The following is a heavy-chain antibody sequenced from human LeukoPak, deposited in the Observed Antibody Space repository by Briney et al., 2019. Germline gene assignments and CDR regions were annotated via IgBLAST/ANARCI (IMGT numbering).Heavy chain of an antibody. CDR2: IYSGGST. Sequence: GGSLRLSCAASGFTFSSYAMSWVRQAPGKGLEWVSVIYSGGSTYYADSVKGRFTISRDNSKNTLYLQMNSLRAEDTAVYYCARDLACSSTSCYGYWGQGTLVTVSS. V-gene: IGHV3-66*01. CDR3: ARDLACSSTSCYGY. J-gene: IGHJ4*02. D-gene: IGHD2-2*01. CDR1: GFTFSSYA.